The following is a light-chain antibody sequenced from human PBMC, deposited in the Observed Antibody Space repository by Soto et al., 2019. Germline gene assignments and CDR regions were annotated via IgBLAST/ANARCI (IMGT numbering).Light chain of an antibody. J-gene: IGKJ4*01. CDR1: QSIYDK. V-gene: IGKV3-15*01. Sequence: EIMMKQSPATLSVSPGAIVSLSCRASQSIYDKLAWYQQTPGPPPRLLIYDASTGATGISGSFSGSGSGTEFTLTISSLQSEDFAVYYRQQYNRWPLTFGGGTKVDIK. CDR3: QQYNRWPLT. CDR2: DAS.